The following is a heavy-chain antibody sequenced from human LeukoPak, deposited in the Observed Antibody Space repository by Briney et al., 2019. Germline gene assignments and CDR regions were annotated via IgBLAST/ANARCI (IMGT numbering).Heavy chain of an antibody. Sequence: SETLSLTCAVYGGSFSGYYWSWIRQPPGKGLEWIGEINHSGSTNYNPSLKSRVTMSVDTSKNQFSLKLSSVTAADTAVYYCARDRPVYCSGGSCYYFAAAGFDYWGQGTLVTVSS. CDR3: ARDRPVYCSGGSCYYFAAAGFDY. CDR1: GGSFSGYY. V-gene: IGHV4-34*01. J-gene: IGHJ4*02. D-gene: IGHD2-15*01. CDR2: INHSGST.